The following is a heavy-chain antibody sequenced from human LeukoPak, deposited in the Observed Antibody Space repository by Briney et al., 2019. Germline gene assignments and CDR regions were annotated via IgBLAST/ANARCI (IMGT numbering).Heavy chain of an antibody. Sequence: GGSLRLSCAASGFTFDEYVMHWVRQAPGKGLEWVSGVTWNSGTIAYADSVKGRFTISRDNAKNSLYLQMNSLRAEDTALYYCAKGGSSGWYAFDYWGQGTLVTVSS. CDR1: GFTFDEYV. CDR2: VTWNSGTI. CDR3: AKGGSSGWYAFDY. J-gene: IGHJ4*02. V-gene: IGHV3-9*01. D-gene: IGHD6-19*01.